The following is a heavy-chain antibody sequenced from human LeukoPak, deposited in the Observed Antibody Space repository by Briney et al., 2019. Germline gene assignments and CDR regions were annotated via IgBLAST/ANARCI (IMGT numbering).Heavy chain of an antibody. D-gene: IGHD6-6*01. Sequence: SETLSLTCTVSGGSISSSSYYWGWIRQPPGKGLEWIGSIYYSGSTYYNPSLKSRVTISVDTSKNQFSLKLSSVTAADTAVYYCARRWSIAARNWFDPWGQGTLVTVSS. V-gene: IGHV4-39*01. CDR2: IYYSGST. J-gene: IGHJ5*02. CDR3: ARRWSIAARNWFDP. CDR1: GGSISSSSYY.